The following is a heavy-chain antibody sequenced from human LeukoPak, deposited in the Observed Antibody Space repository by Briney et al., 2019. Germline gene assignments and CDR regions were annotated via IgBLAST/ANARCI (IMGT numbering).Heavy chain of an antibody. D-gene: IGHD3-10*01. J-gene: IGHJ5*02. V-gene: IGHV3-7*05. CDR2: IKPDGSEK. Sequence: GGSLRLSRAASGFPFSIYWMTWVRQAPGKGLEWVANIKPDGSEKYYVDSAKGRFTISRDNAKNSLYLQMNSLRAEDTAVYYCVRGSSGTVVRGVSWAWFDPWGQRSLVSVSS. CDR1: GFPFSIYW. CDR3: VRGSSGTVVRGVSWAWFDP.